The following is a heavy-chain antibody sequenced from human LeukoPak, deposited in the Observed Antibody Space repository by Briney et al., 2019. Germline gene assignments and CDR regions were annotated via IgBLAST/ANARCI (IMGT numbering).Heavy chain of an antibody. J-gene: IGHJ3*02. CDR1: GFTFSNYP. CDR2: ITSDGGRT. V-gene: IGHV3-64*02. Sequence: GGSLRLSCAASGFTFSNYPMHWVRQAPGKGPEYVSAITSDGGRTFYADSVKGRFTISRDNSASTLYLQMGSLRAEDMAAYYCARVGSWDAFDIWGQGTMVTVSS. CDR3: ARVGSWDAFDI. D-gene: IGHD1-26*01.